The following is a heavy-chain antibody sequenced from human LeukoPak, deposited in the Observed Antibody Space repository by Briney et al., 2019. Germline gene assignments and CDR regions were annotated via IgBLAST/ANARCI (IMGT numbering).Heavy chain of an antibody. Sequence: GGSLRLSCAASGFTFSSYVMHWVRQAPGKGLEWVAVIWYDGFNKYYADSVKGRFTISRDNSKNTLYLQMNSLRAEDTAVYYCARETGYGSSWPLHYWGQGTLVTVSS. D-gene: IGHD6-13*01. J-gene: IGHJ4*02. CDR3: ARETGYGSSWPLHY. V-gene: IGHV3-33*01. CDR2: IWYDGFNK. CDR1: GFTFSSYV.